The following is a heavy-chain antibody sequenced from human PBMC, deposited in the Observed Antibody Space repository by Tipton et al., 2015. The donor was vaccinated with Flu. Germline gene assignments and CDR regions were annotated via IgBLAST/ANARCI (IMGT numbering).Heavy chain of an antibody. CDR1: GGSVSSVSYY. J-gene: IGHJ5*02. CDR2: LYYSGST. D-gene: IGHD4-11*01. Sequence: TLSLTCTVSGGSVSSVSYYWSWVRQSPGKGLEWIGYLYYSGSTKYNPSLKSRVTISGDTSKNQFSLRVSSVTAADTAVYYCARRDYSNYVSDPKNWFDPWGQGTLVTVSS. V-gene: IGHV4-61*01. CDR3: ARRDYSNYVSDPKNWFDP.